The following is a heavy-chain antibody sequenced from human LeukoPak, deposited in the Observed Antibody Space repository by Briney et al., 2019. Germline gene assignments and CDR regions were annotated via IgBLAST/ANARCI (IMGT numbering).Heavy chain of an antibody. V-gene: IGHV4-39*07. CDR2: IYYSGST. J-gene: IGHJ4*02. CDR3: ARGDYDILTGYYNPVFDY. D-gene: IGHD3-9*01. Sequence: PSETLSLTCTVSGGSISSSSYYWGWIRQPPGKGLEWIGSIYYSGSTYYNPSLKSRVTISVDTSKNQFSLKLSSVTAADTAVYYCARGDYDILTGYYNPVFDYWGQGTLVTVSS. CDR1: GGSISSSSYY.